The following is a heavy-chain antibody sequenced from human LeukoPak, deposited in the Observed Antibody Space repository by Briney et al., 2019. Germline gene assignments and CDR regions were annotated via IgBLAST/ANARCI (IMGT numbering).Heavy chain of an antibody. V-gene: IGHV4-59*08. J-gene: IGHJ5*02. CDR2: IYYSGST. Sequence: PSQTLSLTCTVSGGSISSYYWSWIRQPPGKGLEWIGYIYYSGSTNYNPSLKSRVTISVDTSKNQFSLKLSSVTAADTAVYYCARNYGSGSYYNPNWFDPWGQGTLVTVSS. D-gene: IGHD3-10*01. CDR3: ARNYGSGSYYNPNWFDP. CDR1: GGSISSYY.